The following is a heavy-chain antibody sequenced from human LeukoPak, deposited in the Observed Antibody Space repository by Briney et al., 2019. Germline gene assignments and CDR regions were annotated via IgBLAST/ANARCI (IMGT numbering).Heavy chain of an antibody. Sequence: PSETLSLTCAVYGGSFSGYCWSWIRQPPGKGLEWIGEINHSGSANYNPSLKSRVTISVDTSKNQFSLKLSSVTAADTAVYYCARGPDCGGDCYPGYMDVWGKGTTVTVSS. D-gene: IGHD2-21*02. J-gene: IGHJ6*03. CDR2: INHSGSA. V-gene: IGHV4-34*01. CDR3: ARGPDCGGDCYPGYMDV. CDR1: GGSFSGYC.